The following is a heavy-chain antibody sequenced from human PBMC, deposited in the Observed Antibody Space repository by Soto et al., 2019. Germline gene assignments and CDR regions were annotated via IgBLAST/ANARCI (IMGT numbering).Heavy chain of an antibody. CDR3: AKTGNYLAAS. D-gene: IGHD3-16*02. CDR2: TYYRSKWSS. J-gene: IGHJ4*02. Sequence: SQTLSLTCAISGDSVSSKSAAWHWIRQSPSRGLEWLGRTYYRSKWSSNYAVSVKSRITINPDTSKNQFSLQLRSVTPDDTAMYYCAKTGNYLAASGGQGPLATVPP. V-gene: IGHV6-1*01. CDR1: GDSVSSKSAA.